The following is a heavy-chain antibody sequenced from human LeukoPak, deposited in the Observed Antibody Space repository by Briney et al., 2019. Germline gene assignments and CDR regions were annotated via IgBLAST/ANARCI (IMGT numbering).Heavy chain of an antibody. CDR3: ARHVLPRGLDY. J-gene: IGHJ4*02. D-gene: IGHD2-8*01. CDR2: INHSGST. Sequence: SETLSLTCTVSGGSISSYYWSWIRQPPGKGLEWIGEINHSGSTNYNPSLKSRVIISVDTSKNQFSLKLSSVTAADTAVYYCARHVLPRGLDYWGQGTLVTVSS. V-gene: IGHV4-34*01. CDR1: GGSISSYY.